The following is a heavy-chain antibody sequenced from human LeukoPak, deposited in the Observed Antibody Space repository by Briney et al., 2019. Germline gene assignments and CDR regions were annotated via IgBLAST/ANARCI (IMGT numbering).Heavy chain of an antibody. CDR1: GYIFTNYW. CDR2: IFPGDSDT. V-gene: IGHV5-51*01. Sequence: GESLKISCKGSGYIFTNYWIGWVRQMPGKGLEWMGIIFPGDSDTRYSPSFQGQVTISTDKSISTAYLQWSSLKASDTAMYYCASDSEYSSGWNAWGQGTLVTVSS. J-gene: IGHJ4*02. CDR3: ASDSEYSSGWNA. D-gene: IGHD6-19*01.